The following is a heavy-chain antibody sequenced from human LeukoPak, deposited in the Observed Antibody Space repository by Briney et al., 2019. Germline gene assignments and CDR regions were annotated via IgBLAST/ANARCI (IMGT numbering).Heavy chain of an antibody. Sequence: GASVKVSFKTSGYTFMNYGINWVRQAPGKGIEWMGWISSYTVNKTSAQKFQGRVTLTTDTSTNTVSLELRRLTFDDTAVYYCARGHHDIGTTGTFDVWGQGTRVIVSS. D-gene: IGHD1/OR15-1a*01. CDR3: ARGHHDIGTTGTFDV. CDR1: GYTFMNYG. J-gene: IGHJ3*01. V-gene: IGHV1-18*01. CDR2: ISSYTVNK.